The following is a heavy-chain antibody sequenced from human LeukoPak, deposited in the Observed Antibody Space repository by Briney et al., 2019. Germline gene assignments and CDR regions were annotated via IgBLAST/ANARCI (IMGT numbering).Heavy chain of an antibody. V-gene: IGHV3-33*01. D-gene: IGHD6-19*01. CDR3: ARNLKAVARYDYYGMDV. Sequence: GGSLRLSCAASGFTFSSYGMRWVRQAPGKGLEWVAVIWYDGSNKYYADSVKGRFTISRDNSKNTLYLQMNSLRAEDTAVYYCARNLKAVARYDYYGMDVWGQGTTVTVSS. J-gene: IGHJ6*02. CDR2: IWYDGSNK. CDR1: GFTFSSYG.